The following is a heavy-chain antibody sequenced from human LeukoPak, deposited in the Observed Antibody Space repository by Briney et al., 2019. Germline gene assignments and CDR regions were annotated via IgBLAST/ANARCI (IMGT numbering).Heavy chain of an antibody. CDR2: IYFRGRT. J-gene: IGHJ4*02. Sequence: SETPSLSRTLSVGSTCSSSSCWGSIRQPPGKGLEWIGCIYFRGRTSYKPSLKSRATISVDTPKNQFSLKLSSVTAADTAMYYCARGQGDPISMVRGVFIDYWGQGTLVTVSS. V-gene: IGHV4-39*07. CDR1: VGSTCSSSSC. D-gene: IGHD3-10*01. CDR3: ARGQGDPISMVRGVFIDY.